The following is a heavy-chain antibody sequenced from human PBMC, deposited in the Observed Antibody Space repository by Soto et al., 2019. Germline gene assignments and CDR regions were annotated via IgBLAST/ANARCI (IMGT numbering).Heavy chain of an antibody. V-gene: IGHV1-3*01. Sequence: VASVKVSCKASGYTFTSYAMHWVRQAPGQRLEWMGWINAGNGNTKYSQKFQGRVTITRDTSASTAYMELSSLRSEDTAVYYCAREGEYSSGWYSYYYGMDVWGQGTTVTVSS. CDR2: INAGNGNT. J-gene: IGHJ6*02. CDR1: GYTFTSYA. D-gene: IGHD6-19*01. CDR3: AREGEYSSGWYSYYYGMDV.